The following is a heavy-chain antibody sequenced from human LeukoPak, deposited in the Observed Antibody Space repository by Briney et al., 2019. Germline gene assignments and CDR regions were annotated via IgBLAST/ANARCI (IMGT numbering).Heavy chain of an antibody. CDR1: GFTFSSYG. V-gene: IGHV3-48*04. Sequence: GGSLRLSCAASGFTFSSYGMHWIRQAPGKGLEWVSYISSSGGSIYYVDSVKGRFTISRDNANNSLYLQMNSLRAEDTAMYYCASGAWGGSDGFDIWGQGTMVTVSS. CDR2: ISSSGGSI. J-gene: IGHJ3*02. CDR3: ASGAWGGSDGFDI. D-gene: IGHD3-16*01.